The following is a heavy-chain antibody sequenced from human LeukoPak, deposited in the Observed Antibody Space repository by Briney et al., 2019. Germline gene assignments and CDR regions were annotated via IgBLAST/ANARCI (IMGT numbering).Heavy chain of an antibody. CDR3: ARAPTVLVGYCSSSSCQADY. V-gene: IGHV3-53*01. D-gene: IGHD2-2*01. CDR2: IYNGGST. CDR1: GFIVSSNY. J-gene: IGHJ4*02. Sequence: GGSLRLSCAASGFIVSSNYMSWVRQAPGKGLEWVSVIYNGGSTYYADSVKGRFTISRDNSKNTLYLQMNSLRVEDTAVYYCARAPTVLVGYCSSSSCQADYWGQGTLVTVSS.